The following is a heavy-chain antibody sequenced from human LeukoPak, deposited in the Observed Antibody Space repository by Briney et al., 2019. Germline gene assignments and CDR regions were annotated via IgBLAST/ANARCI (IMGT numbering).Heavy chain of an antibody. J-gene: IGHJ4*02. V-gene: IGHV3-7*01. CDR3: ASWGAGGNS. Sequence: PGGSLRLSCEASGFTLSTYWMNWVRQVPGKGLDWVANINPDGSGKRYVDSAKGRFTIARDNADNSLSLQMNSLRAEDTAVYYCASWGAGGNSWGRGTLVTVSS. CDR2: INPDGSGK. D-gene: IGHD3-16*01. CDR1: GFTLSTYW.